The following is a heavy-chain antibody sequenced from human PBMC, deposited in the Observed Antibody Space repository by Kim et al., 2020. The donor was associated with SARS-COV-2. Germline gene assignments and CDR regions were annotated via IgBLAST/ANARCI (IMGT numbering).Heavy chain of an antibody. Sequence: GSTCDTPSVKSQVTKSVDTSKNQFSLKLSSVTAADTAVYYCARRPDAFDIWGQGTMVTVSS. J-gene: IGHJ3*02. CDR3: ARRPDAFDI. CDR2: GST. V-gene: IGHV4-39*01.